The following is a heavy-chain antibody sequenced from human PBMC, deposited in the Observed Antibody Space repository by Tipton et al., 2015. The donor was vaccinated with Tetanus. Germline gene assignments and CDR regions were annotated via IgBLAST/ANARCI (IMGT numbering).Heavy chain of an antibody. CDR2: INHSGST. CDR3: ARGVWFGPGPKYYFDY. V-gene: IGHV4-34*01. D-gene: IGHD3-10*01. Sequence: TLSLTCTVSGGSISSYYWSWIRQPPGKGLEWIGEINHSGSTNYNPSLKSRVTISVDTSKNQFSLKLSSVTAADTAVYYCARGVWFGPGPKYYFDYWGQGTLVTVSS. CDR1: GGSISSYY. J-gene: IGHJ4*02.